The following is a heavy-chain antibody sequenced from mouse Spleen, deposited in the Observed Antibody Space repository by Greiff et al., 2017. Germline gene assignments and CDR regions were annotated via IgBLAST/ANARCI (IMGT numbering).Heavy chain of an antibody. CDR1: GSTFTSYW. Sequence: QVQLQQPGAELVQPGASVKLSCTASGSTFTSYWLHWVKQRPGRGLEWLGRLDPNSGGTKYHEKFTSKATLTVDKPSSTAYMHLSSLTSEDSAVYYCAAGTRVDYWGQGTTLTVSS. CDR2: LDPNSGGT. J-gene: IGHJ2*01. CDR3: AAGTRVDY. D-gene: IGHD4-1*01. V-gene: IGHV1-72*01.